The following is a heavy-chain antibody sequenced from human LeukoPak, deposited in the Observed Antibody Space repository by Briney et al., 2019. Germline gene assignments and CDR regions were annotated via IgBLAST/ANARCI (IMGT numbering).Heavy chain of an antibody. D-gene: IGHD3-10*01. CDR2: INPNSGGT. CDR1: GYTFIGYY. CDR3: ASGREYYGSGSHDDAFDI. Sequence: VASVKVSCKASGYTFIGYYIHWVRQAPGQGREGMGWINPNSGGTNYAQKFQGRVTMTRDTSITTAYMELSRLRSDDTAVYYCASGREYYGSGSHDDAFDIWGQGTMVTVSS. J-gene: IGHJ3*02. V-gene: IGHV1-2*02.